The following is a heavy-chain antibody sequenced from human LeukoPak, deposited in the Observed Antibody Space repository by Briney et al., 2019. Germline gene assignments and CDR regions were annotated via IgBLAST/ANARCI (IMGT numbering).Heavy chain of an antibody. V-gene: IGHV3-21*04. D-gene: IGHD4-17*01. CDR1: AFSLNAYN. CDR2: ISYTGTYI. J-gene: IGHJ4*02. Sequence: GGSLRLSCAASAFSLNAYNMNWVRQAPGKGLEWVSSISYTGTYIYYADSVKGRFTISRDNSKNTLYLQMNSLRAEDTAVYYCASISPATVSDFDYWGQGTLVTVSS. CDR3: ASISPATVSDFDY.